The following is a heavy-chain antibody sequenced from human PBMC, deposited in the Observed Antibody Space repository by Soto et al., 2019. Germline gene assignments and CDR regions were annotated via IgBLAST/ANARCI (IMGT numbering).Heavy chain of an antibody. CDR1: GYTLTNYG. D-gene: IGHD2-2*01. CDR2: ISAYNGNT. CDR3: ARVVPGAEAWFGP. J-gene: IGHJ5*02. Sequence: AASVKVSCKASGYTLTNYGINWVRQAPGQGLEWMGWISAYNGNTNYAQKLQGRVTMTTDTSTSTAYMELRSLRSDDTAVYYCARVVPGAEAWFGPWGQGTLVTVSS. V-gene: IGHV1-18*01.